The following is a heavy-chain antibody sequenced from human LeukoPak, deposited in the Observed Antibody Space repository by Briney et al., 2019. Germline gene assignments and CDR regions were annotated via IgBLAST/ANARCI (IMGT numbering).Heavy chain of an antibody. CDR3: ARLPGATSNVDY. D-gene: IGHD1-26*01. CDR2: IYYSGST. CDR1: GGSISSYF. V-gene: IGHV4-59*08. J-gene: IGHJ4*02. Sequence: NSSETLSLTCTVSGGSISSYFWSWIRQPPGKGLEWIGYIYYSGSTNYNPSLKSRVTISVDTPKNQFSLKLSSVTAADTAVYYCARLPGATSNVDYWGQGTLVTVSS.